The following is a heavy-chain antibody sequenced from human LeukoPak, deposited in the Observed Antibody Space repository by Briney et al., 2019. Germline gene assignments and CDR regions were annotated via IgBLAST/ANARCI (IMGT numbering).Heavy chain of an antibody. V-gene: IGHV4-39*07. CDR2: IYYSGST. D-gene: IGHD5-24*01. J-gene: IGHJ4*02. CDR1: GGSISSSSYY. CDR3: AREGRDGYNWHY. Sequence: SETLSLTCTVSGGSISSSSYYWGWIRQPPGKGLEWIGSIYYSGSTYYNPSLKSRVTISVDTSKNQFSLKLSSVTAADTAVYYCAREGRDGYNWHYWGQGTLVTVSS.